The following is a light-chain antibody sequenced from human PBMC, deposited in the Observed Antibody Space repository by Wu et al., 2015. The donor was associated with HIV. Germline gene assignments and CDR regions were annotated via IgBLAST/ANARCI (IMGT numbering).Light chain of an antibody. J-gene: IGKJ1*01. V-gene: IGKV3-20*01. CDR2: SAS. Sequence: ENVLTQSPGTLSLSPGERATLSCRASQSVTNNYFAWFQQKPGQAPRLLIYSASSRATGIPDRFSGSGSGTDFTLTISRLEPEDLAVFYCQQYGGSPPTFGQGTKVEIK. CDR1: QSVTNNY. CDR3: QQYGGSPPT.